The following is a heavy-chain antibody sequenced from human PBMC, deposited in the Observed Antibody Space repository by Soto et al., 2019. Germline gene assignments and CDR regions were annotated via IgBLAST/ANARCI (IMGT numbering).Heavy chain of an antibody. CDR3: ARRYAGNFDY. D-gene: IGHD2-8*01. CDR2: VHYSGST. Sequence: SETLSLTCTVSGGSMSSFYWNWFRQPPGRGLEWIGYVHYSGSTNYNPSLKSRVTISVDTSKNQISLNLSSVTAADTAVYYCARRYAGNFDYWGQGTLVTVSS. CDR1: GGSMSSFY. V-gene: IGHV4-59*01. J-gene: IGHJ4*02.